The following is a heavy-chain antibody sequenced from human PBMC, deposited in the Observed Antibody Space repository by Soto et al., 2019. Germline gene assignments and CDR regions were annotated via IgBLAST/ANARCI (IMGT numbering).Heavy chain of an antibody. CDR2: ISYDGSNK. D-gene: IGHD6-19*01. CDR3: AKDGGMEWLVPRVHNWFDP. Sequence: PGGSLRLSCAASGFTFSSYGMHWVRQAPGKGLEWVAVISYDGSNKYYADSVKGRFTISRDNSKNTLYLQMNSLRAEDTAVYYCAKDGGMEWLVPRVHNWFDPWGQGTLVTVSS. CDR1: GFTFSSYG. V-gene: IGHV3-30*18. J-gene: IGHJ5*02.